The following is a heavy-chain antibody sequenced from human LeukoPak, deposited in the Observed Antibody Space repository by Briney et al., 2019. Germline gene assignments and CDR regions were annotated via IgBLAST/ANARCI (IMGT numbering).Heavy chain of an antibody. CDR1: GFTLSGSA. J-gene: IGHJ3*02. D-gene: IGHD3-16*01. Sequence: PGGSLKLSCAASGFTLSGSAMHWVRQASGKGLEWVGRIRSKANSYATAYAASVKGRFTTSRDDSKNTAYLQMNSLKTEDTAVYYCTTSRIGGAFDIWGQGTMVTVSS. CDR3: TTSRIGGAFDI. V-gene: IGHV3-73*01. CDR2: IRSKANSYAT.